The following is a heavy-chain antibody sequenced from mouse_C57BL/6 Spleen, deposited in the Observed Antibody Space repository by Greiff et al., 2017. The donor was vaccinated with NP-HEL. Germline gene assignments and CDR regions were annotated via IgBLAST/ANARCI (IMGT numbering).Heavy chain of an antibody. V-gene: IGHV1-22*01. D-gene: IGHD1-1*01. CDR3: ARDYGSSYGDY. Sequence: EVQLQQSGPELVKPGASVKMSCKASGYTYTDYNMHWVKQSHGKSLEWIGYINPNNGGTSYNQKFKGKATLTVNKSSSTAYMELRSLTSEDSAVYYCARDYGSSYGDYWGQGTTLTVSS. CDR1: GYTYTDYN. CDR2: INPNNGGT. J-gene: IGHJ2*01.